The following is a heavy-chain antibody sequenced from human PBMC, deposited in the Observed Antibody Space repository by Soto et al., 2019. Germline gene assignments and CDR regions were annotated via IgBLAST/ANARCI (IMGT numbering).Heavy chain of an antibody. Sequence: ASVKVSCKASGYTFTGYYMHWVRQAPGQGLEWMGWINPNSGGTNYAQKFQGWVTMTRDTSISTAYMELSRLISDDTAVYYWARAKSSSYWFDPWGQGTLVTVSS. CDR1: GYTFTGYY. CDR2: INPNSGGT. V-gene: IGHV1-2*04. CDR3: ARAKSSSYWFDP. D-gene: IGHD6-6*01. J-gene: IGHJ5*02.